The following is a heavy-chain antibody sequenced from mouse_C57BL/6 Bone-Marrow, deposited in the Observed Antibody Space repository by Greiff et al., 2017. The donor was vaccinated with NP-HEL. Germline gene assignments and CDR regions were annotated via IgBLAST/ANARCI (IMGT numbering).Heavy chain of an antibody. CDR2: LHPSDSDT. J-gene: IGHJ3*01. Sequence: QVQLQQSGAELVKPGASVKVSCKASGYTFTSYWMHWVKQRPGQGLEWIGRLHPSDSDTKYIQTFKGKATLTVDKSSSKAYMQLSSLTSEDSAVYYCAIGPRGFAYWGQGTLVTVSA. V-gene: IGHV1-74*01. CDR1: GYTFTSYW. CDR3: AIGPRGFAY.